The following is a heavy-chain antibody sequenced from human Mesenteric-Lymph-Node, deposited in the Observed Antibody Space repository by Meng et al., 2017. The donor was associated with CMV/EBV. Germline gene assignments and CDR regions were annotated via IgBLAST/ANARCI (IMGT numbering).Heavy chain of an antibody. CDR1: GFTFSSYS. D-gene: IGHD2-2*01. V-gene: IGHV3-48*01. CDR3: AGILSVPVRDLQLYAMDD. CDR2: ISSSSSTI. Sequence: GESLKISCAASGFTFSSYSMNWVRQAPGKGLEWVSYISSSSSTIYYADSVKGRFTISRDNSKDTLCLLLNSLRAADTAVDYCAGILSVPVRDLQLYAMDDWGQGTTVTVSS. J-gene: IGHJ6*02.